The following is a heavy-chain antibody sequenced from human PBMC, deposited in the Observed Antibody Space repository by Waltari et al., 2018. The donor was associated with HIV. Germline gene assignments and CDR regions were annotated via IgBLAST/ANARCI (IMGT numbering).Heavy chain of an antibody. CDR1: GFTFSNYN. D-gene: IGHD3-3*01. CDR3: ARDQEGRRFLEWVYDAFDM. Sequence: EVQLVESGGGLVKPGGSLRLSCAASGFTFSNYNMNWVRQAPGKGLEWVSSISSSRSYIYYADSVKGRFTISRDNAKNSLYLQMNSLRAEDTAVYYCARDQEGRRFLEWVYDAFDMWGQGTMVTVSS. J-gene: IGHJ3*02. V-gene: IGHV3-21*01. CDR2: ISSSRSYI.